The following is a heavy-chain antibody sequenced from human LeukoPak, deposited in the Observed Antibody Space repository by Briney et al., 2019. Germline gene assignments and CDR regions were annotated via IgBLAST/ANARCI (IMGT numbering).Heavy chain of an antibody. CDR2: INPNSGGT. CDR1: GYTFTVHY. D-gene: IGHD5-18*01. J-gene: IGHJ4*02. Sequence: GASVKVSCKASGYTFTVHYMSWGRHAPGQGLEWMGWINPNSGGTNYSQKFQGRVTMTRDTSISTAYMELSRLRSDDTAVDYCSRMETDMVSAGYWGQGTLVTVSS. V-gene: IGHV1-2*02. CDR3: SRMETDMVSAGY.